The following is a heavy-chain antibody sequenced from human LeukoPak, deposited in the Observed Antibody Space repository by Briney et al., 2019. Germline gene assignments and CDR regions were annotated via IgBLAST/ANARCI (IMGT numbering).Heavy chain of an antibody. Sequence: SETLSLTCTVSGGSISSGSYYWSWIRQPAGKGLEWIGRIYTSGSTNYNPSLKSRVTISVDTSKNQFSLKLSSATAADTAVYYCARVSPGYYYDSSGLWGQGTLVTVSS. CDR3: ARVSPGYYYDSSGL. CDR2: IYTSGST. J-gene: IGHJ4*02. D-gene: IGHD3-22*01. CDR1: GGSISSGSYY. V-gene: IGHV4-61*02.